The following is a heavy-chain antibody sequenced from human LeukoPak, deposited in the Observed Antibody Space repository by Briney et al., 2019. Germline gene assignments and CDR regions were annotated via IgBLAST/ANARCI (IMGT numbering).Heavy chain of an antibody. CDR3: ARSRITMVRD. CDR2: IYYSGST. J-gene: IGHJ4*02. V-gene: IGHV4-31*03. D-gene: IGHD3-10*01. Sequence: SETLSLTCTVSGGSISSGGYYWSWIRQHPGKGLEWIGYIYYSGSTYYNPSLKSRVTISVDTSKNQFSLKLSSMTAADTAVYYCARSRITMVRDWGQGTLVTVSS. CDR1: GGSISSGGYY.